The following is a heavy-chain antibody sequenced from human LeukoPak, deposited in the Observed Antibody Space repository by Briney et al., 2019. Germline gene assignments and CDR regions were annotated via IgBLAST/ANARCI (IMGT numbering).Heavy chain of an antibody. J-gene: IGHJ4*02. D-gene: IGHD3-16*02. CDR3: ARGPLPDYFDY. V-gene: IGHV3-21*01. CDR2: ISSSSSYI. CDR1: GFTFSSYS. Sequence: PGGSLRLSCAASGFTFSSYSMNWVRQAPGKGLEWVSSISSSSSYIYYADSVKGRFTISRDNSKNTLYLQMNSLRAEDTAVYYCARGPLPDYFDYWGQGTLVTVSS.